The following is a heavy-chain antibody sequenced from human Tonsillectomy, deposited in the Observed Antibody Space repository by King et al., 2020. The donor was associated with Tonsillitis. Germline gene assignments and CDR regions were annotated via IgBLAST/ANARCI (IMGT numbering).Heavy chain of an antibody. CDR3: ARRDDSSGYYYGAFDI. CDR2: INHSGST. J-gene: IGHJ3*02. V-gene: IGHV4-34*01. D-gene: IGHD3-22*01. CDR1: GGSFSAYY. Sequence: VQLPQWGAGLLKPSETLSLSCAVYGGSFSAYYWSWIRQPPGKGLEWIGEINHSGSTNYNPSLKSRVTISVDRSKNQFSLKLSSVTAADTAVYYCARRDDSSGYYYGAFDIWGQGTVVTVSS.